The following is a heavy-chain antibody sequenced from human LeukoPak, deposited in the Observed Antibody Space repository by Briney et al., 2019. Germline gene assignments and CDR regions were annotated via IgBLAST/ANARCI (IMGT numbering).Heavy chain of an antibody. V-gene: IGHV3-30*02. CDR2: IRVHGSEK. D-gene: IGHD6-19*01. CDR3: ARAYSSGWYGPYYYYMDV. CDR1: GFTFSTSV. J-gene: IGHJ6*03. Sequence: GGSLRLSCAASGFTFSTSVMHWVRQAPGKGLECLSFIRVHGSEKYYADSVKARISISRDNSMTTLYLQMNSLRAEDTAVYYCARAYSSGWYGPYYYYMDVWGKGTTVTISS.